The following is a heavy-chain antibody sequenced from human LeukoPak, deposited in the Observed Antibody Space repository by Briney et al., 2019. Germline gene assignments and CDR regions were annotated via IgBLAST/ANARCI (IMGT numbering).Heavy chain of an antibody. V-gene: IGHV1-2*02. D-gene: IGHD5-24*01. CDR1: GYTFTGYY. CDR3: ARDRGVEMATIREYYFDY. CDR2: INPNSGGT. J-gene: IGHJ4*02. Sequence: ASVKVSCKASGYTFTGYYMHWVRQAPGQGLEWMGWINPNSGGTNYAQKFQGRVTMTRDTSISTAYMELSRLRSDDTAVYYCARDRGVEMATIREYYFDYWGQGTLVTVSS.